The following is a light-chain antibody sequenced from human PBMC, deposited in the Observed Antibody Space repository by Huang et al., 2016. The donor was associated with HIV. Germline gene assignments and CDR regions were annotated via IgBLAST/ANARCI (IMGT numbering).Light chain of an antibody. CDR3: QQYNNWPPMT. V-gene: IGKV3-15*01. CDR2: GSS. Sequence: EIVMTQSPATLSVSPGERATLSCRASQSISSDLAWYQPKPGQAPRHLIYGSSTRATGIPARFSGSGSGTEFTLTISALQSEDFVVYYCQQYNNWPPMTFGQGTKVEIK. CDR1: QSISSD. J-gene: IGKJ1*01.